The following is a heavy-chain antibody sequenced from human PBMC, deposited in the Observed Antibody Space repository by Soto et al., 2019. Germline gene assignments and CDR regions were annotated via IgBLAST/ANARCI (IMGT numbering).Heavy chain of an antibody. J-gene: IGHJ6*02. CDR2: MNPNSGNT. V-gene: IGHV1-8*02. CDR3: ARGEVRFLEWLSYGMDV. CDR1: GYTFTSYG. D-gene: IGHD3-3*01. Sequence: ASVKVSCKASGYTFTSYGISWVRQAPGQGLEWMGWMNPNSGNTGYAQKFQGRVTMTRNTSISTAYMELSSLRSEDTAVYYCARGEVRFLEWLSYGMDVWGQGTTVTVSS.